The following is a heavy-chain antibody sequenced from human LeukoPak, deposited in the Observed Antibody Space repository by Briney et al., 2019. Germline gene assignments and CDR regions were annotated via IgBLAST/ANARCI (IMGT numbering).Heavy chain of an antibody. D-gene: IGHD2-2*01. J-gene: IGHJ4*02. CDR3: AQDPCSSTTCYASLNY. CDR2: IRYDGSNK. V-gene: IGHV3-30*02. Sequence: GGSLSLSCTVSGLSFSTYCRSWIRQAPGKGLEWVAHIRYDGSNKDYADSAKGRFTISRDNSKNTLDLQMNRLRAGDTAVYYCAQDPCSSTTCYASLNYWGQGTLVTVSS. CDR1: GLSFSTYC.